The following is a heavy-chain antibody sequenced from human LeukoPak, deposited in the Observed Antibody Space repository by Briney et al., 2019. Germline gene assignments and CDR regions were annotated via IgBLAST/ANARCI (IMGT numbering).Heavy chain of an antibody. CDR2: IKQDGSEK. Sequence: GGSLRLSCAASGFTFSGYWMSWVRQAPGKGLEWVANIKQDGSEKYYVDSVKGRFTISRDNAKNSLYLQMNSLRAEDTAVYYCARDVVVVTAEFFDYWSQGTLVTVSS. CDR3: ARDVVVVTAEFFDY. CDR1: GFTFSGYW. V-gene: IGHV3-7*01. D-gene: IGHD2-21*02. J-gene: IGHJ4*02.